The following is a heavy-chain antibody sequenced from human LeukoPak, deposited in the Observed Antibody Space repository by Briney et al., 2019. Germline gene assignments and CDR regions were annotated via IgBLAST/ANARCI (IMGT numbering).Heavy chain of an antibody. CDR3: AKEGPYDFWSGHASAFDI. J-gene: IGHJ3*02. V-gene: IGHV4-39*07. CDR2: IYYSGST. CDR1: GGSISSSSYY. Sequence: SETLSLTCTVSGGSISSSSYYWGWIRQPPGKGLEWIGSIYYSGSTYYNPSLKSRVTISVDTSKNQFSLKLSSVTAADTAVYYCAKEGPYDFWSGHASAFDIWGQGTKVTVSS. D-gene: IGHD3-3*01.